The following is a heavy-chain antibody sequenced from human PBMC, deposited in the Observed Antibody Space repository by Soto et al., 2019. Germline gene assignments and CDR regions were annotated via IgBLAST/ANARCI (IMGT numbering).Heavy chain of an antibody. J-gene: IGHJ5*02. CDR2: IYYSGST. CDR1: GGSISSYY. CDR3: ATQLRYFAWFDP. Sequence: PSEPLSLTCTVSGGSISSYYWSWIRQPPGKGLEWIGYIYYSGSTNYNPSLKSRVTISVDTSKNQFSLKLSSVTAADTAVYYCATQLRYFAWFDPWGPGTLVT. D-gene: IGHD3-9*01. V-gene: IGHV4-59*01.